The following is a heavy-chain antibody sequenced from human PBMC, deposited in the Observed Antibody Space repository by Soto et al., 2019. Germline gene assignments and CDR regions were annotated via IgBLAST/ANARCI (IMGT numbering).Heavy chain of an antibody. Sequence: GGSLRLSCAASGFTLSSNYMSWVRQAPGKGLEWVSVIYSGGSTYYADSVKGRFTISRDNPKNTLYLQMNSLRAEDTAVYYCARVVATARYYYYYYGMDVWDQGTTVTVSS. J-gene: IGHJ6*02. V-gene: IGHV3-53*01. D-gene: IGHD5-12*01. CDR2: IYSGGST. CDR3: ARVVATARYYYYYYGMDV. CDR1: GFTLSSNY.